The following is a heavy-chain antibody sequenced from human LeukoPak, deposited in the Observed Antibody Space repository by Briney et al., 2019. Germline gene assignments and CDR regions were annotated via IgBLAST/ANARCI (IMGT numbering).Heavy chain of an antibody. Sequence: QPGGSLRLSCAASGFTFSSYAMSWVRQAPGKGLEWVSSISGTSGSTFYADSVQGRFTISRDNSKNTLYLQMNSLRAEDTAVYYCAKPVGDTAMGDAFDIWGQGTMVTVSS. CDR3: AKPVGDTAMGDAFDI. V-gene: IGHV3-23*01. CDR2: ISGTSGST. CDR1: GFTFSSYA. D-gene: IGHD5-18*01. J-gene: IGHJ3*02.